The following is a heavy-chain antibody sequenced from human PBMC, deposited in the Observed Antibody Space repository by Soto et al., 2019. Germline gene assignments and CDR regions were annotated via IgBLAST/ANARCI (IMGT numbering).Heavy chain of an antibody. CDR1: GYSFTNYW. Sequence: PGESLKISCKGSGYSFTNYWIGWVRQMPGKGLEWMGIIYPGDSDTRYSPSFQGQVTISADKSISTAYLQWSSLKASDTAMYYCARQGCSGGSCHSGPDYWGQGTLVTVSS. CDR2: IYPGDSDT. V-gene: IGHV5-51*01. J-gene: IGHJ4*02. D-gene: IGHD2-15*01. CDR3: ARQGCSGGSCHSGPDY.